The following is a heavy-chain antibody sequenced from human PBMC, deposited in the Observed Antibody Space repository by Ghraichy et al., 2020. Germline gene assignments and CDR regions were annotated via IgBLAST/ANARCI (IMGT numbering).Heavy chain of an antibody. Sequence: GESLRLSCSASGFTFSSYSMNWVRQAPGKGLEWVSSINSKENYVNYADSVRGRFTVSRDNAKNALYLQMDSLRAEDTAVYYCAREGPDYWGQGTLVTVSS. V-gene: IGHV3-21*01. CDR3: AREGPDY. CDR1: GFTFSSYS. J-gene: IGHJ4*02. CDR2: INSKENYV.